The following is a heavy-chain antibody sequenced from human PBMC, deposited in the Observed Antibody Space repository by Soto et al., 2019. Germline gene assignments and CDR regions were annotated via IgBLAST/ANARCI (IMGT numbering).Heavy chain of an antibody. CDR2: IDYSGNT. D-gene: IGHD4-17*01. CDR3: ARDQNGDYTFDY. J-gene: IGHJ4*02. CDR1: GGSISSGGYY. V-gene: IGHV4-31*03. Sequence: SETLSLTCTVSGGSISSGGYYWSWIRQHPGKGLEWIGYIDYSGNTYYNPSLKSRVTISVDTSKNQFSLKLSSVTAADSAVYYCARDQNGDYTFDYWGQGTLVTVSS.